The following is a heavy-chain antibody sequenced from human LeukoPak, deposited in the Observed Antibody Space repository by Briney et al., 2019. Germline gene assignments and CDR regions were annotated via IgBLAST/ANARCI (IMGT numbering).Heavy chain of an antibody. J-gene: IGHJ6*02. D-gene: IGHD2-15*01. V-gene: IGHV3-74*01. CDR2: INYDGSST. Sequence: PGGSLRLSCAASGFTFRTYWMHWVRQAPGKGRVWVSGINYDGSSTRHADSVKGRFTISRDNAKNTLYLQMNSLRAEDTAVYYCARTLFHAVVDDYYGMDVWGQETTVTVSS. CDR1: GFTFRTYW. CDR3: ARTLFHAVVDDYYGMDV.